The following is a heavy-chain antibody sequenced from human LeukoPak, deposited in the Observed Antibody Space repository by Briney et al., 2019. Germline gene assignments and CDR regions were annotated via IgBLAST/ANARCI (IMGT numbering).Heavy chain of an antibody. CDR2: IYSGGST. CDR1: GFTVSSNY. D-gene: IGHD1-14*01. V-gene: IGHV3-53*01. Sequence: GGSLRLSCAASGFTVSSNYMSWVRQAPGKGLEWVSVIYSGGSTYYADSVKGRFTISRDNSKNTLYLQMNSLRAEDTAVYYCARDSLAGFRSDYWGQGTLVTVSS. CDR3: ARDSLAGFRSDY. J-gene: IGHJ4*02.